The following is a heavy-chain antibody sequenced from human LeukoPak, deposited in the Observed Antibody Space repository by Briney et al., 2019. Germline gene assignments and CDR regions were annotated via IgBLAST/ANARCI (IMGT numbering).Heavy chain of an antibody. J-gene: IGHJ6*02. CDR3: ARLWGAAAGNYYYGMDV. V-gene: IGHV4-59*01. CDR2: IYYSGST. Sequence: SETLSLTCTVSGGSISSYYWSWIRQPPGKGLEWIGYIYYSGSTNYNPSLKSRVTISVDTSKNQFSLKLSSVTAADTAVYYCARLWGAAAGNYYYGMDVWGQGTTVTVSS. CDR1: GGSISSYY. D-gene: IGHD6-13*01.